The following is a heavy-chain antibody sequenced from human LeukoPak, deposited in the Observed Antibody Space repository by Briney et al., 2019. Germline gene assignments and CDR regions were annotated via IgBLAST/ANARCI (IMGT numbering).Heavy chain of an antibody. D-gene: IGHD3-3*01. J-gene: IGHJ6*02. CDR2: IKQDGSEK. CDR3: ARDGAHYDFWSGYFSPLRYYYGMDV. V-gene: IGHV3-7*01. CDR1: GFALSSYW. Sequence: GGSLRLSCAASGFALSSYWMSWVRQAPGKGLEWVANIKQDGSEKYYVDSVKGRFTISRDNAKNSLYLQMNSLRAEDTAVYYCARDGAHYDFWSGYFSPLRYYYGMDVWGQGTTVTVSS.